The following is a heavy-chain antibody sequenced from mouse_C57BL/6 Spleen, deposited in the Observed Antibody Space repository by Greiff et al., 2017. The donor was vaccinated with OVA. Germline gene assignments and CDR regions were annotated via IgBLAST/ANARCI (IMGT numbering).Heavy chain of an antibody. V-gene: IGHV1-84*01. CDR3: VYGNYGEVDY. D-gene: IGHD2-1*01. J-gene: IGHJ4*01. CDR2: IYPGSGNT. CDR1: GYTFTDYY. Sequence: QVQLQQSGPELVKPGASVKISCKASGYTFTDYYINWVKQRPGQGLAWIGWIYPGSGNTKYNEKFKGKATLTVDTSSSTAYMQLSSLTSEDSAVYVSVYGNYGEVDYWGQGTSVTVSS.